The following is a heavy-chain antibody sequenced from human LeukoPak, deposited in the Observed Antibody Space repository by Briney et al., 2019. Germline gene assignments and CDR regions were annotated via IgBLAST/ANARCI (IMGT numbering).Heavy chain of an antibody. CDR3: ARGPRLDSSGWYYGAFDI. J-gene: IGHJ3*02. D-gene: IGHD6-19*01. V-gene: IGHV1-2*06. CDR2: INPNSGGA. Sequence: ASVKVSCKASGYTFTGYYIHWVRQAPGQGLEWMGRINPNSGGADYAQKFQGRVSMTRDTSISTACMELSSLRSDDTAVYYCARGPRLDSSGWYYGAFDIWGQGTMVTVS. CDR1: GYTFTGYY.